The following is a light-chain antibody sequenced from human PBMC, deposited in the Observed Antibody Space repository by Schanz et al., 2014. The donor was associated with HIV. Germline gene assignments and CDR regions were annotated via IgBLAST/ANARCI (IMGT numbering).Light chain of an antibody. J-gene: IGKJ2*03. CDR3: QQCVTYPYS. CDR2: QAS. CDR1: QTIGRF. V-gene: IGKV1-5*03. Sequence: IQMTQSPSTLSASVGDRVTITCRARQTIGRFLAWYQQTPGRAPKLLIYQASTLETGVPSRFSGSGSGTSFTLTITSLQPDDFATYYCQQCVTYPYSFGQGTKLDIK.